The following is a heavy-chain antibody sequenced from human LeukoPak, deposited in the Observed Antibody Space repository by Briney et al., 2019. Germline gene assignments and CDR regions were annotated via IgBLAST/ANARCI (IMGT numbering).Heavy chain of an antibody. D-gene: IGHD3-9*01. J-gene: IGHJ4*02. CDR1: GFTFSSYG. V-gene: IGHV3-30*03. CDR2: ISYDGSNK. Sequence: GSLRLSCAASGFTFSSYGMHWVRQAPGKGLEWVAVISYDGSNKYYADSVKGRFTISRDNSKNTLYLQMNSLRAEDTAVYYCARGFGYFDWLLPSPDYWGQGTLVTVSS. CDR3: ARGFGYFDWLLPSPDY.